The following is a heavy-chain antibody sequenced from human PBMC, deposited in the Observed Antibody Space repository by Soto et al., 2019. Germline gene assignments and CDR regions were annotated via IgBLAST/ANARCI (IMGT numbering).Heavy chain of an antibody. CDR2: IFYSGST. J-gene: IGHJ4*02. V-gene: IGHV4-59*08. D-gene: IGHD6-13*01. Sequence: SETLSLTCTVSGDSISSYYWSWIRQPPGEGLEWIGNIFYSGSTNYNPSLKSRVTMSVDTSKNQFSLKLSSVTAADTAVYYCARRGPIAGKTIFDYWGQGTLVTVSS. CDR1: GDSISSYY. CDR3: ARRGPIAGKTIFDY.